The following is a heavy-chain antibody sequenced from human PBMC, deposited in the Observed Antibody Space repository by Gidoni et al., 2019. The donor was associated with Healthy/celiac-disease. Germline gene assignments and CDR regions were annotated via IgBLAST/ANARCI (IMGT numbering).Heavy chain of an antibody. CDR3: AKVDGGAVVITRAAFDI. D-gene: IGHD3-22*01. CDR1: GFTFSSYA. Sequence: EVQLLESGGGVVQPGGSLRLSCAASGFTFSSYAMSWVRQAPGKGLEWVSAISGSGGSTYYADSVKGRFTISRDNSKNTLYLQMNSLRAEDTAVYYCAKVDGGAVVITRAAFDIWGQGTMVTVSS. CDR2: ISGSGGST. V-gene: IGHV3-23*01. J-gene: IGHJ3*02.